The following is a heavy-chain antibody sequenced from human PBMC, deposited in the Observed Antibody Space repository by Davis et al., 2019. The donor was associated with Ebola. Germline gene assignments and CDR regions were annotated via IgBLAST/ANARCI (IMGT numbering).Heavy chain of an antibody. V-gene: IGHV1-3*01. D-gene: IGHD3-10*01. CDR1: GYTFTDHF. CDR3: ASHYYGTSGHLDY. Sequence: ASVKVSCKASGYTFTDHFMHWVRQTPGQRLELMGWINAANGNAKYSQKFQGRVTITTDTSASTTYMELSSLRSEDTAVYFCASHYYGTSGHLDYWGQGSQVTVSS. CDR2: INAANGNA. J-gene: IGHJ4*02.